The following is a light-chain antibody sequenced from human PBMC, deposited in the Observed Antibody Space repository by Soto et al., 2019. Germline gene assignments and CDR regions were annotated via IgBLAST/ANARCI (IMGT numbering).Light chain of an antibody. Sequence: ETVMTQSPATLSVSPGERATLSCRASESVSSNLAWYQQKPGQAPRLLIYGASTRATGVPARFSGSGSGTEFTLTISSLQSEDFAVYSCQQYNNWPYTFGRGTKLGIK. CDR1: ESVSSN. J-gene: IGKJ2*01. V-gene: IGKV3-15*01. CDR2: GAS. CDR3: QQYNNWPYT.